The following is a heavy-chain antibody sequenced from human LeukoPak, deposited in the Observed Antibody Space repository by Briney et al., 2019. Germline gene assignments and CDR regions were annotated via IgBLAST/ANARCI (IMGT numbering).Heavy chain of an antibody. D-gene: IGHD1-1*01. J-gene: IGHJ4*02. V-gene: IGHV3-23*01. CDR3: AKEDTTGMTPVLDY. CDR2: ISGSGATT. CDR1: GITFSSHA. Sequence: AGGSLRLSSAVSGITFSSHAISWVRQAPGKGLEWVSAISGSGATTYYADSVKGRFTISRDNSKNTLSLQMHSLRAEDTAVYYCAKEDTTGMTPVLDYWGQGTLVTVSS.